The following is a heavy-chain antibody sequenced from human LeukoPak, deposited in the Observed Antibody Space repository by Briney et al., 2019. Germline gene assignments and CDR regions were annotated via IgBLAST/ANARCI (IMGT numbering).Heavy chain of an antibody. Sequence: GGSLRLSCAASGFTFSSYAMHWVRQAPGKGLEWVAVISYDGSNKYYADSVKGRFTISRDNSKNTLYLQMNSLRAEDTAMYYCARAWEESYYDSSGYYAHFDYWGQGTLVTVSS. CDR2: ISYDGSNK. J-gene: IGHJ4*02. V-gene: IGHV3-30-3*01. CDR1: GFTFSSYA. CDR3: ARAWEESYYDSSGYYAHFDY. D-gene: IGHD3-22*01.